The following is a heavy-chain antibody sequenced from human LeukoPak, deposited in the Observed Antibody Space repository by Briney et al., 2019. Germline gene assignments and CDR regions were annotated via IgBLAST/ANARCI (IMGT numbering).Heavy chain of an antibody. CDR1: GYSISSGYY. CDR2: IYYSGST. D-gene: IGHD6-19*01. CDR3: ARVKAGAVAGTG. Sequence: PSETLSLTCTVSGYSISSGYYWGWIRQPPGKGLEWIGSIYYSGSTYYNPSLKSRVTISVDTSKNQFSLKLSSVTAADTAVYYCARVKAGAVAGTGWGQGTLVTVSS. V-gene: IGHV4-38-2*02. J-gene: IGHJ4*02.